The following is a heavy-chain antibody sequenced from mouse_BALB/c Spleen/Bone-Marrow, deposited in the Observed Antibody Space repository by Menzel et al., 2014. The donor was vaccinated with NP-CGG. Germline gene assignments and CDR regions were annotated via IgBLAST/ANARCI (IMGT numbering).Heavy chain of an antibody. Sequence: VHLQHTGPELVKPGASVKISCKASNYSFTEYFMNWVKQSHANSLEWNGRINPYNVDTFYNQKFKDKATLTVDRSSSTAHMELLSMTSDDSAVYYCGRVDVCAMIITYWGQGTLVTVSA. CDR2: INPYNVDT. CDR3: GRVDVCAMIITY. J-gene: IGHJ3*01. V-gene: IGHV1-37*01. CDR1: NYSFTEYF. D-gene: IGHD2-4*01.